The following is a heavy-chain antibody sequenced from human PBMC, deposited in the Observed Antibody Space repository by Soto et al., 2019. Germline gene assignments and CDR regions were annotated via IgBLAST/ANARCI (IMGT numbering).Heavy chain of an antibody. D-gene: IGHD2-15*01. CDR3: ARDQVDYYYGMDV. J-gene: IGHJ6*02. Sequence: ASVNVSCKASGYTFTGYYMHWVRQAPGQGLEWMGWINPNSGGTNYAQKFQGWVTMTRDTSISTAYMELSRLRSDDTAVYYCARDQVDYYYGMDVWGQGTTVTVSS. CDR2: INPNSGGT. CDR1: GYTFTGYY. V-gene: IGHV1-2*04.